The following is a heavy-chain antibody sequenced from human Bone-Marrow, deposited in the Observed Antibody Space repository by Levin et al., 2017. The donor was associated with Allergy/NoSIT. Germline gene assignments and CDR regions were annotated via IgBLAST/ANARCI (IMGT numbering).Heavy chain of an antibody. CDR3: ATDSSGHNWNTLFY. J-gene: IGHJ4*02. V-gene: IGHV1-24*01. CDR1: GYTLTELS. D-gene: IGHD1/OR15-1a*01. CDR2: FDPEDGET. Sequence: ASVKVSCKVSGYTLTELSMHWVRQAPGKGLEWMGGFDPEDGETIYAQKFQGRVTMTEDTSTDTAYMELSSLRSEDTAVYYCATDSSGHNWNTLFYWGQGTLVTVSS.